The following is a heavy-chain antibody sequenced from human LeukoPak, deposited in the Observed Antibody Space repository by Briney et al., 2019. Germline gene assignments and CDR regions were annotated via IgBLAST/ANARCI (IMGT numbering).Heavy chain of an antibody. CDR2: ISGGGDST. Sequence: PGGSLRLSCAASGFTFSGYGMSWVRQAPGKGLEWVSGISGGGDSTYYADSVKGRFTISRDNSKNTLYLQMNTLRAEDTAVYYCAKSSGYYPYYYSMDVWGQGTTVTVFS. V-gene: IGHV3-23*01. J-gene: IGHJ6*02. CDR1: GFTFSGYG. D-gene: IGHD3-22*01. CDR3: AKSSGYYPYYYSMDV.